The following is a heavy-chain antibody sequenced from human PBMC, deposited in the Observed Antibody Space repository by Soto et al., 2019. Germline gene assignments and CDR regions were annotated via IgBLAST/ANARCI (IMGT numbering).Heavy chain of an antibody. D-gene: IGHD3-10*01. CDR2: ISYTGSS. CDR3: ARVWPIYGFDY. Sequence: PSETLSLTCTVSGGSISSGGYYWSWIRQDPGKGLEWIGYISYTGSSYENPTLTSRVTISVDTSKNQFSLKVRSVTAADTAVYYCARVWPIYGFDYWGQGTLVTVSS. V-gene: IGHV4-31*03. J-gene: IGHJ4*02. CDR1: GGSISSGGYY.